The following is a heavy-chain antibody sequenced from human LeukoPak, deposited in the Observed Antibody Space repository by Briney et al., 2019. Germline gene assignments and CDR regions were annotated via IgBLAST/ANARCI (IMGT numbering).Heavy chain of an antibody. D-gene: IGHD3-3*01. CDR3: ATVHFGYFTF. Sequence: GGSLRLSCAASGLTFSDYHMSWIRQAPGKGLEWVSHISDNGRTKYYANSVQGRFTVSRDNAKNSLQLQMNSLRADDTAVYYCATVHFGYFTFWGQGTLVPVSS. V-gene: IGHV3-11*01. J-gene: IGHJ4*02. CDR1: GLTFSDYH. CDR2: ISDNGRTK.